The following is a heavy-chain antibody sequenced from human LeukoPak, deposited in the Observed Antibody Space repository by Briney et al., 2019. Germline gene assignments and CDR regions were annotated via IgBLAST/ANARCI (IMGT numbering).Heavy chain of an antibody. J-gene: IGHJ4*02. D-gene: IGHD2-2*01. V-gene: IGHV1-69*04. CDR1: GYTFTSFD. CDR3: ARQKYCSSTSCSPDY. CDR2: IIPILGIA. Sequence: ASVKVSCKASGYTFTSFDINWVRQAPGQGLEWMGRIIPILGIANYAQKFQGRVTITADKSTSTAYMELSSLRSEDTAVYYCARQKYCSSTSCSPDYWGQGTLVTVSS.